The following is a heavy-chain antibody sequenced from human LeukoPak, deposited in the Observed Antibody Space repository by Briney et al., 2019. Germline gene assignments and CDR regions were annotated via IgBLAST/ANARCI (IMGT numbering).Heavy chain of an antibody. D-gene: IGHD5-18*01. J-gene: IGHJ4*02. CDR1: GYTLTELS. V-gene: IGHV1-24*01. Sequence: APVKVSCKVSGYTLTELSMHWVRQAPGKGLEWMGGFDPEDGETIYAQKFQGRVTMTEDTSTDTAYMELSSLRSEDTAVYYCATHRSVDTAMALDYWGQGTLVTVSS. CDR3: ATHRSVDTAMALDY. CDR2: FDPEDGET.